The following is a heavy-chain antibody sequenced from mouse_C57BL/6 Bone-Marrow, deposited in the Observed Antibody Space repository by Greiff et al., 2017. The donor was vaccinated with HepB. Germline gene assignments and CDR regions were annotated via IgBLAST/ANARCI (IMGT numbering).Heavy chain of an antibody. CDR1: GFTFSDFY. Sequence: EVKVVESGGGLVQSGRSLRLSCATSGFTFSDFYMEWVRQAPGKGLEWIAASRNKANDYTTEYSASVKGRFIVSRDTSQSILYLQMNALRAEDTAIYYCARAYSNYEAAMDYWGQGTSVTVSS. CDR2: SRNKANDYTT. CDR3: ARAYSNYEAAMDY. D-gene: IGHD2-5*01. V-gene: IGHV7-1*01. J-gene: IGHJ4*01.